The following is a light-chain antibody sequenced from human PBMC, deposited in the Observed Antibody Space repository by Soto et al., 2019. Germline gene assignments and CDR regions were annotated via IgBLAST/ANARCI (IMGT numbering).Light chain of an antibody. V-gene: IGKV3-15*01. CDR2: GAS. CDR3: QQYFNFRT. Sequence: EIVMTQSPATLSVSPGETATLSCRASQSVSSNLAWYQQKPGQAPRLLIHGASTRATDIPARFSGSGSGTEFTLTISSLQSDDVATYYCQQYFNFRTFGPGTKVDIK. J-gene: IGKJ3*01. CDR1: QSVSSN.